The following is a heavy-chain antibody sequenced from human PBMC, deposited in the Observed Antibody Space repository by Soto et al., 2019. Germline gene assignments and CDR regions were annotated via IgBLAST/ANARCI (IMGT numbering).Heavy chain of an antibody. J-gene: IGHJ4*02. Sequence: EVQLVESGGGLVKPGGSLRLSCAASGFTFDNAWMSWVRQAPGKGLEWVGRIKSKTDGGTADYAAPVKGRFTISRDDSKNTLFLQMNSLKTEHTAVYYCTTDRGHMYDFDYWGQGTLGPVSS. CDR1: GFTFDNAW. D-gene: IGHD2-8*01. CDR2: IKSKTDGGTA. V-gene: IGHV3-15*01. CDR3: TTDRGHMYDFDY.